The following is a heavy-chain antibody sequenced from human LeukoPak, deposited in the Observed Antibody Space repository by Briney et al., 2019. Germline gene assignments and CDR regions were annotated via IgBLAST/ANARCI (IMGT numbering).Heavy chain of an antibody. J-gene: IGHJ4*02. CDR1: GGSFSGYY. Sequence: PSETLSLTCAVYGGSFSGYYWSWIRQPPGKGLEWIGEINHSGSTNYNPPLKGRVTISVDTSKNQFSLKLSSVTAADTAVYYCAHPAWELTLWGQGTLVTVSS. V-gene: IGHV4-34*01. CDR3: AHPAWELTL. CDR2: INHSGST. D-gene: IGHD1-26*01.